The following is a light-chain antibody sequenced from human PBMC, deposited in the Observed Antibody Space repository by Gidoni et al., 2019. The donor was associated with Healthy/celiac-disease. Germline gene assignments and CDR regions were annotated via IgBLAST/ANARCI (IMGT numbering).Light chain of an antibody. CDR3: QQYNSYSGT. CDR1: QRMSSW. Sequence: DIQLTQSSSTLSASAGDRVNITCRASQRMSSWLAWYQQKPGKAPKLLIYDDSSLESGVPSRFSGSGSGKECTLTISSLQPDDFATYYCQQYNSYSGTFGQGTKVEIK. V-gene: IGKV1-5*01. CDR2: DDS. J-gene: IGKJ1*01.